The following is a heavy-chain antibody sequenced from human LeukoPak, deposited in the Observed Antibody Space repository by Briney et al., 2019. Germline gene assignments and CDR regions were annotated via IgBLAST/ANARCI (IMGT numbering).Heavy chain of an antibody. CDR3: ARDFWSGYYIQEKLFWYFDL. CDR2: ISYDGSNK. J-gene: IGHJ2*01. Sequence: GRSLRLSCAASGFTFSSYAMHWVRQAPGKGLEWVAVISYDGSNKYYADSVKGRFTISRDNSKNTLYLQMNSLRAEDTAVYYCARDFWSGYYIQEKLFWYFDLWGRGTLVTVSS. D-gene: IGHD3-3*01. V-gene: IGHV3-30*01. CDR1: GFTFSSYA.